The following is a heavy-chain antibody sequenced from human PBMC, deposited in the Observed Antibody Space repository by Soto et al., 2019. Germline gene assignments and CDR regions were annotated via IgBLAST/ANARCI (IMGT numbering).Heavy chain of an antibody. D-gene: IGHD3-3*01. V-gene: IGHV1-69*13. Sequence: SVKVSCKASGGTFSSYAISWVRQAPGQGLEWMGGIIPIFGTANYAQKFQGRVTITADESTSTAYMELSSLRSEDTAVYYCARRGPHYDFWSGPNWFDPWGQGTLVTVSS. CDR2: IIPIFGTA. CDR1: GGTFSSYA. CDR3: ARRGPHYDFWSGPNWFDP. J-gene: IGHJ5*02.